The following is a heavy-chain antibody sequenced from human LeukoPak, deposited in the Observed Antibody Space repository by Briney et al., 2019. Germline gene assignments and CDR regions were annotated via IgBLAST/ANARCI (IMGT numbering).Heavy chain of an antibody. J-gene: IGHJ6*02. V-gene: IGHV3-53*01. CDR2: IYTGSNT. D-gene: IGHD1-26*01. Sequence: GGSLRLSCAASGFTVSDNFITWVRQAPGMGLEWVSFIYTGSNTYYADSVKGRFTISRDTSMNTVSLQMNSLRAEDTAVYYCARDGGSGTVDPSGGYYYYGMDVWDQGSTVTVSS. CDR3: ARDGGSGTVDPSGGYYYYGMDV. CDR1: GFTVSDNF.